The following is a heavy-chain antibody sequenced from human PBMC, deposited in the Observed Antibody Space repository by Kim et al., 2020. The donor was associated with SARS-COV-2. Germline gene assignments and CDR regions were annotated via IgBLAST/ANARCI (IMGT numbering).Heavy chain of an antibody. J-gene: IGHJ6*02. D-gene: IGHD3-3*01. CDR1: GFTFSSFW. CDR2: INNVGSAT. Sequence: GGSLRLSCAASGFTFSSFWMHWVRQAPGTGLMWVSRINNVGSATIYADSVKGRFTISRDNAKSTLYLQMNSLRVEDTAVYYCVRGSGNFAYGMGVWGQGTTVTVSS. V-gene: IGHV3-74*01. CDR3: VRGSGNFAYGMGV.